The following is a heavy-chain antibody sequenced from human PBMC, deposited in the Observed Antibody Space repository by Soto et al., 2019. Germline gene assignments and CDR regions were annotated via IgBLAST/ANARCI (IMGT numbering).Heavy chain of an antibody. CDR2: ISGSGGST. D-gene: IGHD6-13*01. Sequence: EVQLLESGGGLVQPGGSLRLSCAASGFTFSSYAMSWVRQAPGKGLEWVSAISGSGGSTYYADSVKGRFTISRDNSKTTLYLQMNSLRDEDTAVYYCAKGGFIAAAGLMGYWGQGTLVTVSS. J-gene: IGHJ4*02. CDR3: AKGGFIAAAGLMGY. CDR1: GFTFSSYA. V-gene: IGHV3-23*01.